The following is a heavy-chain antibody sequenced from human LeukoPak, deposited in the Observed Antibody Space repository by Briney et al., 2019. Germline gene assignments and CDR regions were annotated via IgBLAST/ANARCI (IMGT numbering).Heavy chain of an antibody. CDR2: INHSGST. CDR1: GGSFSGYY. J-gene: IGHJ4*02. Sequence: SETLSLTCAVYGGSFSGYYWSWIRQPPGKGLEWIGEINHSGSTNYNPSLKSRVTISVDTSKNQFSLKLSSVTAADTAVYCCARGRGFEEGATYFDYWGQGTLVTVSS. D-gene: IGHD1-26*01. CDR3: ARGRGFEEGATYFDY. V-gene: IGHV4-34*01.